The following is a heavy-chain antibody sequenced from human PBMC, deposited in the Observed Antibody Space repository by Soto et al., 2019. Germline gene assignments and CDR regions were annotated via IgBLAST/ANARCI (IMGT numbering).Heavy chain of an antibody. D-gene: IGHD5-18*01. CDR2: ISGSGGST. CDR3: AKRLIVPSNLRGYSYGWSPWYYYYGMDV. V-gene: IGHV3-23*01. Sequence: GGSLRLSCAASGFTFSSYAMSWVRQAPGKGLEWVSAISGSGGSTYYADSVKGRFTISRDNSKNTLYLQMNSLRAEDTAVYYCAKRLIVPSNLRGYSYGWSPWYYYYGMDVWGQGTTVTVSS. CDR1: GFTFSSYA. J-gene: IGHJ6*02.